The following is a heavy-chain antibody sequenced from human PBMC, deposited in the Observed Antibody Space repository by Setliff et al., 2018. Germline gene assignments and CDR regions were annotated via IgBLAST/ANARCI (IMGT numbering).Heavy chain of an antibody. D-gene: IGHD6-19*01. CDR2: IYYSGST. Sequence: SETLSLTCNVSGVSIANTASYWIRQSPGKGLEWIGYIYYSGSTNYNPSLKSRVTISVDTSKNQLSLKLSSVTAAGTAVYYCARLSGGPYSSGWYRAVGYMDVWGKGTTVTVSS. V-gene: IGHV4-59*08. CDR1: GVSIANTA. J-gene: IGHJ6*03. CDR3: ARLSGGPYSSGWYRAVGYMDV.